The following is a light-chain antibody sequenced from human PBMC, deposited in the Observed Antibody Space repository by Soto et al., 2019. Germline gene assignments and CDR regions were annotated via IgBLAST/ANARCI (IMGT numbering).Light chain of an antibody. CDR3: LLYFGGARV. Sequence: QTVVTQEPSLTVSPGGTATLTCASSTGPVISGYFPNWFQQRPGQAPRSLIYNTNNKHSWTPARFSGSLLGDKAALTLSGVQPEDEADYYCLLYFGGARVFGGGTKLTVL. CDR2: NTN. J-gene: IGLJ3*02. CDR1: TGPVISGYF. V-gene: IGLV7-43*01.